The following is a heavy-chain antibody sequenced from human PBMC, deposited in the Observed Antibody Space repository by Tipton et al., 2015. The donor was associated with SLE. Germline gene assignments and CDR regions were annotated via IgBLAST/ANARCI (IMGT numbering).Heavy chain of an antibody. Sequence: SLRLSYAASGFTFSLYEMNWVRQTPGKGLECVSYITRSGSIYYADSVKGRVTISRDSAKNSLYLQMSSLRVEDTAVYYCARAYYGMDVWGQGTTVTVSS. J-gene: IGHJ6*02. CDR1: GFTFSLYE. CDR2: ITRSGSI. CDR3: ARAYYGMDV. V-gene: IGHV3-48*03. D-gene: IGHD2-21*01.